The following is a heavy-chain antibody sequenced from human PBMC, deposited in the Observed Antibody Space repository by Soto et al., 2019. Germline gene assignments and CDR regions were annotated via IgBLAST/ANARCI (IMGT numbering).Heavy chain of an antibody. J-gene: IGHJ4*02. CDR1: GGSITRNDHY. V-gene: IGHV4-39*01. CDR2: IKSSGST. Sequence: QLQLQESGPGLVRPSETLSLICTVSGGSITRNDHYWGWIRQSPGKGLEWIGDIKSSGSTNYNLSLKSRVSMSVETSKNQFSLKMNSVTAADTAVYYCARLGSSGWYQGSYFDYWGQGTLVTASS. CDR3: ARLGSSGWYQGSYFDY. D-gene: IGHD6-19*01.